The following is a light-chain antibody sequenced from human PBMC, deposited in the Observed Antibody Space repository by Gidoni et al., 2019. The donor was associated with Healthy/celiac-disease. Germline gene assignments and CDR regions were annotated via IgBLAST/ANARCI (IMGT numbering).Light chain of an antibody. CDR3: QQCYSTPFT. J-gene: IGKJ3*01. CDR1: QSVLYSSNNKNY. V-gene: IGKV4-1*01. Sequence: MPVSPDSPAESLGERATINCKSSQSVLYSSNNKNYLAWYQQKPGQPPKLLIYWASTRESGVTDRFSGSGSGRDYSLTISSLQAEDVAVYYCQQCYSTPFTFGPGNKVDIK. CDR2: WAS.